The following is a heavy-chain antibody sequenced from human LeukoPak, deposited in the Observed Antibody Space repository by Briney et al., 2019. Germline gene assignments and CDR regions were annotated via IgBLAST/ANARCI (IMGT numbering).Heavy chain of an antibody. J-gene: IGHJ4*02. D-gene: IGHD2-2*01. Sequence: ATVKVSCKAFYYTFTSYGINWVRQAPGQGLEWMGWISAYNGKTNYAQKFQGRLTLTTDTSTSTAYMELRSLTYDDTAVYYCARGDYDTSSYQYYWGQGTLVTVSS. CDR3: ARGDYDTSSYQYY. CDR1: YYTFTSYG. CDR2: ISAYNGKT. V-gene: IGHV1-18*01.